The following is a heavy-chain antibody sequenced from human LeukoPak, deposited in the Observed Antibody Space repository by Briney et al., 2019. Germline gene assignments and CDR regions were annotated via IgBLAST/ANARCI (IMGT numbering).Heavy chain of an antibody. Sequence: ASEKVSCKASGYTFTNYGISWVRQAPGQGLEWVGWISTNSDIRTYAQTLQGRFTMTTDTATTTAYMELNNLTFDDTAVYYCTREDAMNNCFDPWGQGTPVTVSS. J-gene: IGHJ5*02. V-gene: IGHV1-18*01. CDR1: GYTFTNYG. CDR3: TREDAMNNCFDP. CDR2: ISTNSDIR.